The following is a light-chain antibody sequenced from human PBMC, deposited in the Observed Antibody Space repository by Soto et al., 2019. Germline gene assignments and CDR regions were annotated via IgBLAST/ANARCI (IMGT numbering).Light chain of an antibody. V-gene: IGLV2-23*01. CDR3: CSYAGSNYYV. J-gene: IGLJ1*01. CDR1: SNDVGSYNL. Sequence: QSALTQPASVSGSPGQSITISCTGTSNDVGSYNLVSWYQHHPGKAPKLMIFEGSKRPSGVSNRFSGSKSGNTASLTISGLQAEDEADFYFCSYAGSNYYVFGTGTKVTVL. CDR2: EGS.